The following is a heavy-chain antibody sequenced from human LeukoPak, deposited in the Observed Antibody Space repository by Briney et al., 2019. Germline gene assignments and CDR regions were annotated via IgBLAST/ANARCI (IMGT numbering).Heavy chain of an antibody. J-gene: IGHJ4*02. CDR1: GVSISSGGYS. V-gene: IGHV4-34*01. Sequence: SETLSLTCAVSGVSISSGGYSWSWIRQPPGKGLEWIGEINHSGSTNYNPSLKSRVTISVDTSKNQFALKLSSVTAADTAVYYCARSPDYEVTDPFDYWGQGTLVTVSS. CDR2: INHSGST. CDR3: ARSPDYEVTDPFDY. D-gene: IGHD4-17*01.